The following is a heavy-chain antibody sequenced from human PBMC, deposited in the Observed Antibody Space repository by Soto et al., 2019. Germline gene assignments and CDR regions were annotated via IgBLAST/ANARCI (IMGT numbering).Heavy chain of an antibody. CDR1: GGSISSYY. CDR3: ARSPGGYFDY. J-gene: IGHJ4*02. V-gene: IGHV4-59*01. D-gene: IGHD3-16*01. CDR2: IYYSGST. Sequence: SETLSLTCTVFGGSISSYYWTWIRQPPGKGLEWIGYIYYSGSTNYNPSLKSRVTISVDTSKNQFSLKLSSVTAADTAVYYCARSPGGYFDYWGQGNLVNLSS.